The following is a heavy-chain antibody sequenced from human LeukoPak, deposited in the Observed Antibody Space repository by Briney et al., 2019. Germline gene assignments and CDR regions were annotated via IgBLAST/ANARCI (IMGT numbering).Heavy chain of an antibody. Sequence: PSETLSLTCAVYGGSFSGYYWSWIRQPPGKGLEWIGEINHSGSTNYNPSLKSRVTISVDTSKNQFSLKLTSATAADTAVYYCVYGDYGVWFDPWGQGTLVTVSS. CDR2: INHSGST. CDR3: VYGDYGVWFDP. J-gene: IGHJ5*02. D-gene: IGHD4-17*01. CDR1: GGSFSGYY. V-gene: IGHV4-34*01.